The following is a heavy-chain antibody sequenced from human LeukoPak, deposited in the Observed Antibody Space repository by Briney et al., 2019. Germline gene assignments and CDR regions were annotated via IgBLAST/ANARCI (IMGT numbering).Heavy chain of an antibody. CDR3: AKLGEIMAVAGTVRWFDP. J-gene: IGHJ5*02. V-gene: IGHV3-23*01. CDR1: GFTFSSYA. Sequence: PGGSLRLSCAASGFTFSSYAMSWVRQAPGKGLEWVSAISGSGGSTYYADSVKGRFTISRDNSKNTLYLQMNSLRAEDTAVYYCAKLGEIMAVAGTVRWFDPWGQGTLVTVSS. CDR2: ISGSGGST. D-gene: IGHD6-19*01.